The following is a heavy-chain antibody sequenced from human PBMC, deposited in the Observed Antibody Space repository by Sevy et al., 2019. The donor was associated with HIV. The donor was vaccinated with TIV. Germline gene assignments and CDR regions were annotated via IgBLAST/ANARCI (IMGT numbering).Heavy chain of an antibody. D-gene: IGHD2-2*01. CDR1: GVSISPYY. J-gene: IGHJ4*02. CDR2: IYYTGSS. V-gene: IGHV4-59*01. Sequence: SGTLSLTCTVSGVSISPYYLTWVRQPPGKGLEWIGYIYYTGSSDHNSSLKRRVTTSVDTSKNQFSLRLTSVTAADTAIYYCARGGPIQHQLDYFDSWGQGTLVTVSS. CDR3: ARGGPIQHQLDYFDS.